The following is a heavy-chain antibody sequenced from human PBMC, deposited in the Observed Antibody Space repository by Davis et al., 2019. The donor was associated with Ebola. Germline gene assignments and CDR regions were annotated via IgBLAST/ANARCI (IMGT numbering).Heavy chain of an antibody. V-gene: IGHV3-30*18. CDR3: AKAADDCSGGRCPFDY. CDR1: GFTFSSYG. CDR2: ISYGGSNK. D-gene: IGHD2-15*01. Sequence: PGGSLRLSCAASGFTFSSYGMHWVRQAPGKGLEWVALISYGGSNKDYADSVKGRFTISRDNSKNTLYLQMNSLRVEDTAVYYCAKAADDCSGGRCPFDYWGQGTLVTVSS. J-gene: IGHJ4*02.